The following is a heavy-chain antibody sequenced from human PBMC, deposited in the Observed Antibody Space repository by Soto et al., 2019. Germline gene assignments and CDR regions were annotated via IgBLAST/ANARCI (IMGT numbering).Heavy chain of an antibody. CDR2: IYYSGST. V-gene: IGHV4-59*08. J-gene: IGHJ4*02. CDR1: GGSISSYY. Sequence: SETLSLTCTVSGGSISSYYWSWIRQPPGKGLEWIGYIYYSGSTNYNPSLKSRVTISVDTSKNQFSLKLSSVTAADTAVYYCARHWGSSGYSHFDYWGQGTLVTVSS. D-gene: IGHD3-22*01. CDR3: ARHWGSSGYSHFDY.